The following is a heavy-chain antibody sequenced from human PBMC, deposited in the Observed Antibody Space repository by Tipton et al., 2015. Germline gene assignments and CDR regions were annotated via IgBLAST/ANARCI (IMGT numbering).Heavy chain of an antibody. CDR3: ARGGDFRGSQDAFEI. CDR2: TSYSGGT. Sequence: TLSLTCTVSGASIRRYYWSWIRQPPGKGLEWLGYTSYSGGTNYKPSLKSPVPMSVETSKNLFSLNLTSVTPAATAVYYCARGGDFRGSQDAFEIWGQGTMVTVSS. D-gene: IGHD3-16*01. V-gene: IGHV4-59*01. CDR1: GASIRRYY. J-gene: IGHJ3*02.